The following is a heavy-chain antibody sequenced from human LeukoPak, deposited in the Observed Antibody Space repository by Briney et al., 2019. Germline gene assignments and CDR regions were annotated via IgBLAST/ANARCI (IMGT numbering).Heavy chain of an antibody. CDR3: AKELPIVVTGNREYFVY. Sequence: GGSLRLSCAASGFTVSSNYMSWVRQAPGGGLEWVSVVYSGDNTYYADSVMGRFTISTDNSKNTLYLQMNSLRAEDTTVYYCAKELPIVVTGNREYFVYWGQGALVTVSS. J-gene: IGHJ4*02. V-gene: IGHV3-53*01. CDR2: VYSGDNT. D-gene: IGHD1-20*01. CDR1: GFTVSSNY.